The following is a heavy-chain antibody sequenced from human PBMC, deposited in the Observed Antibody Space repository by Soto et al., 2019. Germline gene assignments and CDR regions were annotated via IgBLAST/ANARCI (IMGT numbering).Heavy chain of an antibody. J-gene: IGHJ6*02. CDR3: ARDLVVVAATPSSCGMDV. V-gene: IGHV4-61*01. CDR1: GDSVSSDLYF. D-gene: IGHD2-15*01. CDR2: VYYTGTT. Sequence: SETLSLTCTVSGDSVSSDLYFWSWIRQPPGKGLEWIGYVYYTGTTNYSPSLRSRATISLDTSKSQFSLKLNSVTAADTAVYFCARDLVVVAATPSSCGMDVWGQGTTVTVSS.